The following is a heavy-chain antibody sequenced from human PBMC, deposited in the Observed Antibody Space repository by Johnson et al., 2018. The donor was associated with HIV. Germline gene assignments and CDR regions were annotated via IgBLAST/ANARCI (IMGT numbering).Heavy chain of an antibody. J-gene: IGHJ3*02. CDR1: GFTVSSNS. Sequence: VQLVESGGGLVQPGGSLRLSCAASGFTVSSNSMTWVRRAPGKGLEWVSVIYSGGNTYYTDSVRGSFTISRDNSKNTLYLQMNSLRAEDTAVYYCARACRDGYTCDVYDIWGQGTMVTVSS. V-gene: IGHV3-66*01. D-gene: IGHD5-24*01. CDR2: IYSGGNT. CDR3: ARACRDGYTCDVYDI.